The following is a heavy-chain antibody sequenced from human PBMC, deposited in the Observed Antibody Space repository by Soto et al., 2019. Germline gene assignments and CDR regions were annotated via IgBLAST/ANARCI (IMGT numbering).Heavy chain of an antibody. CDR3: ARVGQGRYYFDY. CDR2: INRDGTST. CDR1: GFTFSSYW. V-gene: IGHV3-74*01. J-gene: IGHJ4*02. Sequence: EVQLVESGGGLVQPGGSLRLSCAGSGFTFSSYWMHWVRQAPGKGLVWVSRINRDGTSTSYADSVKGRFTISRDNAKNTLYLQMNSPRAEDTAVYYCARVGQGRYYFDYWGQGTLVTVSS.